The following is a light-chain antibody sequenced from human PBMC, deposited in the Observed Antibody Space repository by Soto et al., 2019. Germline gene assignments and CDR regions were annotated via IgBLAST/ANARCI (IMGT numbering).Light chain of an antibody. V-gene: IGKV1-33*01. CDR3: QQYGNLPPTYT. Sequence: DIGVTQSPSSLSASVGDRITITCQTSQDITNYLNWFQQKPGMPPKLLIYDASNLATGVPSRFSGNGSGTTFTFIISSLQPEDVATYYCQQYGNLPPTYTFGLGTKLEIK. J-gene: IGKJ2*01. CDR1: QDITNY. CDR2: DAS.